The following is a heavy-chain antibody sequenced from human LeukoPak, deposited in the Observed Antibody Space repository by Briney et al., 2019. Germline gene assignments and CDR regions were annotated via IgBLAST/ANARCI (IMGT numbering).Heavy chain of an antibody. CDR1: GFTFGDYA. J-gene: IGHJ5*02. Sequence: PGGSLRLSCTASGFTFGDYAMSWFRQAPGKGLEWVGFIRSKAYGGTTEYAASVKGRFTISRDDSKSIAYLQMNSLRTEDTAVYYCTSPTTSSGWYYWFDPWGQETLVTVSS. V-gene: IGHV3-49*03. CDR3: TSPTTSSGWYYWFDP. CDR2: IRSKAYGGTT. D-gene: IGHD6-19*01.